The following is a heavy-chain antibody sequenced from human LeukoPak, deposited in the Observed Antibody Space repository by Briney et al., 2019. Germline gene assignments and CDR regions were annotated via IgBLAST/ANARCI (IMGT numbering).Heavy chain of an antibody. Sequence: GGSLRLSCAASGFTFSSYAMSWVRQAPGKGLEWVSPISGSGGSTYYADSVKGRFTISRDNSKNTLYLQMNSLRAEDTAVYYCAKDRWGRSTNWFDPWGQGTLVTVSS. CDR3: AKDRWGRSTNWFDP. D-gene: IGHD4-23*01. J-gene: IGHJ5*02. CDR1: GFTFSSYA. V-gene: IGHV3-23*01. CDR2: ISGSGGST.